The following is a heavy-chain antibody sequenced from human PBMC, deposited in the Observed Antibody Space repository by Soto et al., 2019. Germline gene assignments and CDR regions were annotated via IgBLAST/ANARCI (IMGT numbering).Heavy chain of an antibody. V-gene: IGHV3-23*01. Sequence: GGSLRLSCAASGFTFSNYAMSWVRQAPGKGLEWVSTISGSGGSTYHADSVKGRFTISRDNSKNTLYLQMNSLRAEDTAIYYCAKDPRSSGSYYFDYWGQGTLVT. J-gene: IGHJ4*02. CDR1: GFTFSNYA. CDR3: AKDPRSSGSYYFDY. CDR2: ISGSGGST. D-gene: IGHD3-22*01.